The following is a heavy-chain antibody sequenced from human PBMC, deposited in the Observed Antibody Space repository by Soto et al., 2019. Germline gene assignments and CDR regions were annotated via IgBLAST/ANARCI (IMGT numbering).Heavy chain of an antibody. CDR1: GFTFSDHY. Sequence: PGGSLRLSCAASGFTFSDHYMDWVRQAPGKGLEWVGRIRNKGNSYTTEYAASVKGRFTISRDDSQNSLYLQMNSLKTEDTAVYYCAKDLGLYSSNWHYFEYWGQGTLVTVS. D-gene: IGHD6-13*01. CDR3: AKDLGLYSSNWHYFEY. J-gene: IGHJ4*02. V-gene: IGHV3-72*01. CDR2: IRNKGNSYTT.